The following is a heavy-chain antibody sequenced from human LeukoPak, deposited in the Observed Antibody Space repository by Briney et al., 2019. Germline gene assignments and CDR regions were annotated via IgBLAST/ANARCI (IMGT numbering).Heavy chain of an antibody. V-gene: IGHV3-66*01. Sequence: GGSLRLSCAASGFTVSSNYMSWVRQAPGKGLEWVSVIYSGGSTYYADSVKGRFTISRDNSKNTLYLQMNSLRAEDTAVYYCARGPIAVVGGDYWGQGTLVTVSS. J-gene: IGHJ4*02. CDR2: IYSGGST. CDR3: ARGPIAVVGGDY. CDR1: GFTVSSNY. D-gene: IGHD6-19*01.